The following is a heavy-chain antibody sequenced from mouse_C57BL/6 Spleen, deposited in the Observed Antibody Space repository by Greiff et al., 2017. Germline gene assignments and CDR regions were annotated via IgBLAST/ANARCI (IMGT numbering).Heavy chain of an antibody. CDR2: VWSGGST. D-gene: IGHD2-5*01. CDR1: GFSLTSYG. Sequence: VKLMESGPGLVQPSQSLSITCTVSGFSLTSYGVHWVRQSPGKGLEWLGVVWSGGSTDYNAAFISRLSISKDNSKSQVFFKMNSLQADDTAIYYCASYSNYVWFAYWGQGTLVTVSA. CDR3: ASYSNYVWFAY. J-gene: IGHJ3*01. V-gene: IGHV2-2*01.